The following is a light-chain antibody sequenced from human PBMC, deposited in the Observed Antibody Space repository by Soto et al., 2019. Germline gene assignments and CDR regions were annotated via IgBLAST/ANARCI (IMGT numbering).Light chain of an antibody. Sequence: DLQMTQSPSSVSASVGDRVTITCRASQGXXXXLAWYQQKPGKAPKLLIYAASSLEREVSSRFSGSGSGTDFTXXIXSLQPEDSATYYCQQANSFPLTFGGGTKVQIK. J-gene: IGKJ4*01. CDR3: QQANSFPLT. V-gene: IGKV1-12*01. CDR1: QGXXXX. CDR2: AAS.